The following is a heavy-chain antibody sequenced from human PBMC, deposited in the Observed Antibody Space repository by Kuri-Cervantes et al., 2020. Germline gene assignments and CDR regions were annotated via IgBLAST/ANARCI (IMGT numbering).Heavy chain of an antibody. D-gene: IGHD5-12*01. CDR3: ARLYSGYDYWFYYFDY. J-gene: IGHJ4*02. Sequence: GGSLRLSCAASGFTFDDYAMHWVRQAPGKGLEWVSGISWNSGSIGYADSVKGRFTISRDNAKNSLYLQMNSLRAEDTAVYYCARLYSGYDYWFYYFDYWGQGTLVTVSS. CDR1: GFTFDDYA. CDR2: ISWNSGSI. V-gene: IGHV3-9*01.